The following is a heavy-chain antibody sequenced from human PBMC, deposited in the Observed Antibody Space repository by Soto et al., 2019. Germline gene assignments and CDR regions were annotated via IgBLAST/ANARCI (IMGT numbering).Heavy chain of an antibody. CDR1: GGTFSSYA. CDR3: ARDRLWFGESHPFDY. V-gene: IGHV1-69*05. Sequence: GASVKVSCKASGGTFSSYAISWVRQAPGQGLEWMGGIIPIFGTANYAQKLQGRVTMTTDTSTSTGYMELRSLRSDDTAVYYCARDRLWFGESHPFDYWGQGTLVTVSS. J-gene: IGHJ4*02. CDR2: IIPIFGTA. D-gene: IGHD3-10*01.